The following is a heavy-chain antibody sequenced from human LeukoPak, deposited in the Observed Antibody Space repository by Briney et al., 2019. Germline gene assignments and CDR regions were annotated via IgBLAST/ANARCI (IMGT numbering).Heavy chain of an antibody. CDR1: GGSISSYY. J-gene: IGHJ4*02. CDR3: ARDLNSLFGVVINRVVTDY. Sequence: LETLSLTCTVSGGSISSYYWSWIRQPAGKGLEWIGRIYTSGSTNYNPSLKSRVTMSVDTSKNQFSLKLSSVTAADTAVYYCARDLNSLFGVVINRVVTDYWGQGTLVTVSS. V-gene: IGHV4-4*07. D-gene: IGHD3-3*01. CDR2: IYTSGST.